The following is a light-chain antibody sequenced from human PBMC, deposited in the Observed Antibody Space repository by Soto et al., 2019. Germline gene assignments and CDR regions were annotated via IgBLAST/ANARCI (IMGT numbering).Light chain of an antibody. CDR1: SSDVGGYIY. CDR2: DVT. J-gene: IGLJ1*01. Sequence: QSVLTQPASVSGSPGQSITISCTGTSSDVGGYIYVSWYQQHPGKALKLMIHDVTSRPSGVSYRFSGSKSGNTASLTISGLQAEDEADYYCSSYTTSSSYVFGTGTKVTVL. V-gene: IGLV2-14*01. CDR3: SSYTTSSSYV.